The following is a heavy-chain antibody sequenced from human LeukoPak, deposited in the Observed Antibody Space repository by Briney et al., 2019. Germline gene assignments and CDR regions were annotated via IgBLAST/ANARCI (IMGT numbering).Heavy chain of an antibody. CDR2: INPNSGGT. V-gene: IGHV1-2*02. CDR3: ARLSLGSSFYFDY. CDR1: GYTFTSYG. Sequence: ASVKVSCKASGYTFTSYGISWVRQAPGQGLEWMGWINPNSGGTNYAQKFQGRVTMTRDTSISTAYMELSRLRSDDTAVYYCARLSLGSSFYFDYWGQGTLVTVSS. J-gene: IGHJ4*02. D-gene: IGHD6-13*01.